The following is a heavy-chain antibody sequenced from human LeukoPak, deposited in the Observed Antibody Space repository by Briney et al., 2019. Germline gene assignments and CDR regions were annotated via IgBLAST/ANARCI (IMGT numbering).Heavy chain of an antibody. D-gene: IGHD2-2*01. CDR2: IYHRGNT. J-gene: IGHJ6*03. CDR3: ARSVIVPAIVADYYTYMDV. CDR1: GYSIRSNYY. V-gene: IGHV4-38-2*01. Sequence: SETLSLTCAVSGYSIRSNYYWGWIRQPPGKGLEWIGVIYHRGNTDYNPSLQSRVTISIDTSKSEFSLKVNSVTAADTAVYYCARSVIVPAIVADYYTYMDVWGRGISVTVSS.